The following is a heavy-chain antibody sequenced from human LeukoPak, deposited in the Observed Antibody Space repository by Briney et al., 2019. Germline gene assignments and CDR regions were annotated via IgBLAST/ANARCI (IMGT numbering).Heavy chain of an antibody. CDR3: AKSFVVIAAAGRWFDP. Sequence: PGGSLRLSCAASGFTFSSDAMSWVRQAPGKGLEWVSAISGSGGSTYYADSVKGRFTISRDNSKNTLYLQMNSLRAEDTAVYYCAKSFVVIAAAGRWFDPWGQGTLVTVSS. CDR2: ISGSGGST. CDR1: GFTFSSDA. V-gene: IGHV3-23*01. J-gene: IGHJ5*02. D-gene: IGHD6-13*01.